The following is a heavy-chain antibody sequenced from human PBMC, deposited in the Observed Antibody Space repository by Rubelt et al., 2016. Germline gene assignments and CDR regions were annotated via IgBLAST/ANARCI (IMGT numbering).Heavy chain of an antibody. Sequence: QLQLQESGPGLVKPSETLSLTCTVSGGSISSSSYYWGWLRQPPGKGLEWIGSIYYSGSTYYNPSLKGRVTISVDTSKNQFSLKLSSVTAADTAVYYCARGLSENSSAPWGQGTLVTVSS. CDR3: ARGLSENSSAP. CDR2: IYYSGST. V-gene: IGHV4-39*01. D-gene: IGHD6-25*01. J-gene: IGHJ5*02. CDR1: GGSISSSSYY.